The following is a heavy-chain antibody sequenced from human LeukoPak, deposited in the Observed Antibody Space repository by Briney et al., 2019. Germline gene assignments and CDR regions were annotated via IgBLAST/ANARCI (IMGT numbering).Heavy chain of an antibody. Sequence: GRSMRLSCPPAGSTFSTLWMHWVRQAPEKWRVWVACINGDGRRIAYADSVKGRFITSREDAENTMYLQMNSLRADDTAVYYCVRGGPRLDLPLRAFDIWGQGTLVTVSS. CDR2: INGDGRRI. J-gene: IGHJ3*02. D-gene: IGHD1-7*01. CDR3: VRGGPRLDLPLRAFDI. V-gene: IGHV3-74*03. CDR1: GSTFSTLW.